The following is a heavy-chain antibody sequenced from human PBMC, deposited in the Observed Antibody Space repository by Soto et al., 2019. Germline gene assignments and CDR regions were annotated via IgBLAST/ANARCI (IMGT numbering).Heavy chain of an antibody. CDR2: MSYDGSDT. CDR3: TIVRMSDSALDH. V-gene: IGHV3-30*02. CDR1: GFIFSNNG. J-gene: IGHJ4*02. Sequence: GGSLRLSCVGSGFIFSNNGMHWVRQTPGKGLEWVAFMSYDGSDTFYADSVKGRFTISRDNSKNTLFLHMSNLRAEDTAMYYCTIVRMSDSALDHWGQGTLVTVSS. D-gene: IGHD3-10*02.